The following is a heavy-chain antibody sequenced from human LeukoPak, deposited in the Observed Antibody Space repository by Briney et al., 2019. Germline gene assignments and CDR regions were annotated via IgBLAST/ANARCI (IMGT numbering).Heavy chain of an antibody. CDR2: MYNSGST. CDR3: ARVSLVRGAPDYYFDY. J-gene: IGHJ4*02. D-gene: IGHD3-10*01. V-gene: IGHV4-59*08. Sequence: SETLSLTCTVSGGSISSNYWSWIRQPPGKGLEWIGYMYNSGSTNYNPSLKSRLTISVDTSKNRFSLKLSSVTAADTAVYYCARVSLVRGAPDYYFDYWGQGTLVTVSS. CDR1: GGSISSNY.